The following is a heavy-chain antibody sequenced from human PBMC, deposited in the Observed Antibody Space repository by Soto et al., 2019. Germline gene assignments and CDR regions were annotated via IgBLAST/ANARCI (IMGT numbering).Heavy chain of an antibody. D-gene: IGHD3-22*01. V-gene: IGHV3-30*18. Sequence: QVQLVESGGGVVQPGRSLRLSCAASGFTFSSYGMHWVRQAPGKGLEWVAVISYDGSNKYYEDSVKGRFTISRDNSKNTLYLQMNSLRAEDTAVYYCAEGGSRYYDSSGLFDYWGQGTLVTVSS. CDR1: GFTFSSYG. J-gene: IGHJ4*02. CDR2: ISYDGSNK. CDR3: AEGGSRYYDSSGLFDY.